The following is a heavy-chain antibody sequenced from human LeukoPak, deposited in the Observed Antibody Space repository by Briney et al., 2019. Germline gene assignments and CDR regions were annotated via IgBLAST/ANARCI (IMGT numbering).Heavy chain of an antibody. CDR2: ISSSGSTI. J-gene: IGHJ4*02. CDR3: ARTTMIVVVNDY. CDR1: GFTFSDYY. D-gene: IGHD3-22*01. V-gene: IGHV3-11*04. Sequence: GSLRLSCAASGFTFSDYYMSWIRQAPGKGLEWVSYISSSGSTIYYADSVKGRFTISRDNAKNSLYLQMNSLRAEDTAVYYCARTTMIVVVNDYWGQGTLVTVSS.